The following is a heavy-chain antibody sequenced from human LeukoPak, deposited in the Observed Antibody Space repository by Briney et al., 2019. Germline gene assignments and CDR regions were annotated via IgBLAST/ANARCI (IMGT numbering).Heavy chain of an antibody. CDR2: INHSGST. CDR3: ARHGYDYVWGSYRDTYYFDY. Sequence: SETLSLTCAVYGGSFSGYYWSWIRQPPGKGLEWIGEINHSGSTNYNPSLKSRVTISVDTPKNQFSLKLSSVTAADTAVYYCARHGYDYVWGSYRDTYYFDYWGQGTLVTVSS. CDR1: GGSFSGYY. J-gene: IGHJ4*02. V-gene: IGHV4-34*01. D-gene: IGHD3-16*02.